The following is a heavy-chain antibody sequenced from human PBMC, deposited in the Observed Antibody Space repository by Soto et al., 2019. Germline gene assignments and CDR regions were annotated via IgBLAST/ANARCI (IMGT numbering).Heavy chain of an antibody. CDR3: ARVPLFDSYRTIFDY. CDR2: INAGNGNT. V-gene: IGHV1-3*01. D-gene: IGHD5-18*01. J-gene: IGHJ4*02. CDR1: GYTFTSYA. Sequence: ASVKVSCKASGYTFTSYAMQWVRQAPGQRLEWMGWINAGNGNTKYSQKFQGRVTITRDTSASTAYMELSSLRSEDTAVYYCARVPLFDSYRTIFDYWVQGTLVTVS.